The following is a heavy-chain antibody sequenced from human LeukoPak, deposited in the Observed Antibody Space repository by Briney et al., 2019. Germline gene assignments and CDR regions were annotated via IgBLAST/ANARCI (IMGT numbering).Heavy chain of an antibody. CDR1: GFTFSSYG. V-gene: IGHV3-33*01. CDR3: AGRYGDHRSATHPLDY. J-gene: IGHJ4*02. D-gene: IGHD4-17*01. Sequence: GGSLRLSCAASGFTFSSYGMHWVRQAPGKGLEWVAVIWYDGSNKYYADSVKGRFTISRDNSKNTLYLQMNSLRAEDTAVYYCAGRYGDHRSATHPLDYWGQGTLATVSS. CDR2: IWYDGSNK.